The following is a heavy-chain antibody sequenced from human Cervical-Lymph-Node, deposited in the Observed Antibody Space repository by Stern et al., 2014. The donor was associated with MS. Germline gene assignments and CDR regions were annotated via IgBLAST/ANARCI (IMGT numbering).Heavy chain of an antibody. J-gene: IGHJ6*02. CDR3: ARDRQLLDYGMDV. CDR1: GGSISTNY. V-gene: IGHV4-59*01. D-gene: IGHD1-26*01. CDR2: ISDSGRT. Sequence: QVQLQESGPGLVKPSETLSLTCTVSGGSISTNYWSWIRQPPGKGLEWIGYISDSGRTNYNPSLKSRVTISVDTSKNQFSLRLNSVTAADTAVYYCARDRQLLDYGMDVWGQGTTVTVSS.